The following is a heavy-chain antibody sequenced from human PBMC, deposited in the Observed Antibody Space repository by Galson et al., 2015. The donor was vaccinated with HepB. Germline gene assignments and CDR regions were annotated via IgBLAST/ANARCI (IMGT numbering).Heavy chain of an antibody. D-gene: IGHD3-10*01. J-gene: IGHJ4*02. CDR1: GGTFSSYA. Sequence: SVKVSCKASGGTFSSYAISWVRQAPGQGLEWMGGIIPIFGTANYAQKFQGRVTITADESTSTAYMELSSLRSEDTAVYYCARTFNVLLWFGELFGWGQGTLVTVSS. CDR3: ARTFNVLLWFGELFG. V-gene: IGHV1-69*13. CDR2: IIPIFGTA.